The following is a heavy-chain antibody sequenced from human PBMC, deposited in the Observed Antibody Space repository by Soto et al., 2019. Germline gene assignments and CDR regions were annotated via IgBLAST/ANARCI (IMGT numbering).Heavy chain of an antibody. D-gene: IGHD1-26*01. V-gene: IGHV3-23*01. Sequence: GGSLRLSCAASGFTFSSYAMSWVRQAPGKGLEWVSAISGSGGSTYYADSVKGRFTIYRDNSKNTLYLQMNSLRAEDTAVYYCAGPVGPYYYYMDVWGKGTTVTVSS. CDR1: GFTFSSYA. J-gene: IGHJ6*03. CDR2: ISGSGGST. CDR3: AGPVGPYYYYMDV.